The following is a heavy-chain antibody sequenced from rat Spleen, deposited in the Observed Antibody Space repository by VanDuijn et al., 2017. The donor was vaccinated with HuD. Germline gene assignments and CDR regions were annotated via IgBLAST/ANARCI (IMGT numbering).Heavy chain of an antibody. CDR2: SSYDGSST. V-gene: IGHV5-29*01. CDR1: GFTFSNYG. J-gene: IGHJ4*01. Sequence: EVQLVESGGGLVQPGRSLKLSCAASGFTFSNYGMAWVRQAPTKGLEWVAASSYDGSSTYYRDSVRDRFTISRDNGKNTLYLQIDSLKSEDTATYYCARHGRGGTTYYYVMDVWGQGASVTVSS. CDR3: ARHGRGGTTYYYVMDV. D-gene: IGHD4-3*01.